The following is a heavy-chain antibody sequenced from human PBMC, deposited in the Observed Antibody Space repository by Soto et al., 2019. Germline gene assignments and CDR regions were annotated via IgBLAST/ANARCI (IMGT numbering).Heavy chain of an antibody. CDR1: GYIFSNYA. CDR2: ISGNGGGT. V-gene: IGHV3-23*01. CDR3: AKEPNGDNLGAFDS. J-gene: IGHJ4*02. D-gene: IGHD4-17*01. Sequence: EVHLLESGGGLVQPGGSLRLSCAASGYIFSNYAMAWFRQAPGQGLEWVSAISGNGGGTHYTESVKGRFTISRDNSKKTLFLQMNSLTAEDTAVYYCAKEPNGDNLGAFDSWGQGTLVTVSS.